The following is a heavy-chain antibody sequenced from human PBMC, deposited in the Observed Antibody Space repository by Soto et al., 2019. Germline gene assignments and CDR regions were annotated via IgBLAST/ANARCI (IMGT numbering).Heavy chain of an antibody. CDR2: FNAGNGNT. V-gene: IGHV1-3*05. J-gene: IGHJ4*02. CDR3: GRHGSAWDY. D-gene: IGHD6-19*01. Sequence: QVQLVQSGAEEKKPGASGKVSCKSSGYTFPSYAMHWVRQSPGQGLAWWGWFNAGNGNTKYSQKFQGRVTITRDTAASTDYMELSSLRSEDTAVYYCGRHGSAWDYWGQGTLVTVSS. CDR1: GYTFPSYA.